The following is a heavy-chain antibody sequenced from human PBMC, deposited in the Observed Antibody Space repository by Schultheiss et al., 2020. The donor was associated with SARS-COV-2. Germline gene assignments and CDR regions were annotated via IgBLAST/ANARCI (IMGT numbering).Heavy chain of an antibody. CDR1: GGSFSGYY. CDR3: ASQSWGATPFFDY. CDR2: IYYSGST. D-gene: IGHD1-26*01. J-gene: IGHJ4*02. V-gene: IGHV4-59*01. Sequence: SETLSLTCAVYGGSFSGYYWSWIRQHPGKGLEWIGYIYYSGSTNYNPSLKSRVTISVDTSKNQFSLKLSSVTAADTAVYYCASQSWGATPFFDYWGQGTLVTVSS.